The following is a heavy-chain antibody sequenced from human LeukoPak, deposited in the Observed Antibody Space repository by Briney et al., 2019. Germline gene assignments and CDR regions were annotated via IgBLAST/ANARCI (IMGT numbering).Heavy chain of an antibody. CDR1: GFTFSSYA. D-gene: IGHD6-13*01. V-gene: IGHV3-30*04. CDR3: ARGTTQIAAAGTSEYYFDY. J-gene: IGHJ4*02. CDR2: ISYDGSNK. Sequence: GGSLRLSCAASGFTFSSYAMHWVRQAPGKGLEWVAVISYDGSNKYYADSVKGRFTISRDNSKNTPYLQMNSLRAEDTAVYYCARGTTQIAAAGTSEYYFDYWGQGTLVTVSS.